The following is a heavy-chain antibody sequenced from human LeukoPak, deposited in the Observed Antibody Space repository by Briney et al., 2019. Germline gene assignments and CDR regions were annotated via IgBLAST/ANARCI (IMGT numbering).Heavy chain of an antibody. Sequence: GGSLRLSCAASGFTLDDYAMHWVSQAPATGLEWVSLISWDGGSTYYADSVKGCFTISRDNSKNSLYLQMNSLRAEDTALYYCAKDIICDGSPLFDYWGQGTLVTVSS. V-gene: IGHV3-43D*03. CDR1: GFTLDDYA. CDR3: AKDIICDGSPLFDY. D-gene: IGHD2-2*03. J-gene: IGHJ4*02. CDR2: ISWDGGST.